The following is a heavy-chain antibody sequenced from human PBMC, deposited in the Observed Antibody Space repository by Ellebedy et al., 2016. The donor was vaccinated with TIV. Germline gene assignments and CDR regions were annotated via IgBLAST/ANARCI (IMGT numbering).Heavy chain of an antibody. CDR1: GFSFGSYW. D-gene: IGHD4-17*01. CDR3: ARPLNNYGDYNGTRGYFDY. Sequence: GGSLRLSCAASGFSFGSYWMLWARQAPGKGPVWISRIDSDGRTTYADSVQGRVTTSSDNAKNSLYLQMNSLRADDKAVYYCARPLNNYGDYNGTRGYFDYWGQGALVTVSS. J-gene: IGHJ4*02. CDR2: IDSDGRT. V-gene: IGHV3-74*01.